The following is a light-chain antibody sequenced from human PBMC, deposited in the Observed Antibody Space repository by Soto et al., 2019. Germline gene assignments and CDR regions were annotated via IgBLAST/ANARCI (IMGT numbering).Light chain of an antibody. CDR2: GAS. CDR1: QSVSSNY. V-gene: IGKV3-20*01. Sequence: EIVLTQSPGTLSLSPGERATLSCRSSQSVSSNYLAWYQQKPGQAPRLLIYGASSRATGIPDRFSASGSGTDFTLTISRLEPEDFAVYYCQQYGGSPRTFGQGTKV. J-gene: IGKJ1*01. CDR3: QQYGGSPRT.